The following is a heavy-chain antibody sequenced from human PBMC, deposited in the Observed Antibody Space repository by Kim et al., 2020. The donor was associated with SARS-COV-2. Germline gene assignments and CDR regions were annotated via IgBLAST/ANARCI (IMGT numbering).Heavy chain of an antibody. D-gene: IGHD6-13*01. CDR3: ARAHVTAGGTGDN. V-gene: IGHV1-46*01. Sequence: NYAQKFQGRATMTRDMSASTVSMELSSLRPDDTAVYYCARAHVTAGGTGDNWGQGTLVTVSS. J-gene: IGHJ4*02.